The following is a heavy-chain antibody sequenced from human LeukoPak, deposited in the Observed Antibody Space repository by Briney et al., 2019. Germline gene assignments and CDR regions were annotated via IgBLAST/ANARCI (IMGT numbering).Heavy chain of an antibody. CDR2: INPNSGGT. J-gene: IGHJ4*02. D-gene: IGHD3-10*01. V-gene: IGHV1-2*02. Sequence: GASAKVSCKASGYTFTGYYMHWVRQAPGQGLEWMGWINPNSGGTDYAQKFQGRVTMTRDTSISTAYMELSRLRSDDTAVYYCARVRFGELLSDYWGQGTLVTVSS. CDR3: ARVRFGELLSDY. CDR1: GYTFTGYY.